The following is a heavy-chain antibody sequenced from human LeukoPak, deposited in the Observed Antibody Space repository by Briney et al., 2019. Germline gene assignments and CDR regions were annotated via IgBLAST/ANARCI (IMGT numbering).Heavy chain of an antibody. CDR2: INHNGST. V-gene: IGHV4-34*01. J-gene: IGHJ6*03. Sequence: SETLSLTCAVYGGSFSGYYWSWIRQPPGKGLEWIGEINHNGSTNYNPSLKSRVTISVDTSKNQFSLKLSSVTAAETAVYHCAREGRYRYGYNEYHSYMDIWGKGTTVTISS. D-gene: IGHD5-18*01. CDR3: AREGRYRYGYNEYHSYMDI. CDR1: GGSFSGYY.